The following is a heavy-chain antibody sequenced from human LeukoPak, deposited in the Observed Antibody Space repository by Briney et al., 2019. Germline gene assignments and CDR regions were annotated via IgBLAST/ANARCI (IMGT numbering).Heavy chain of an antibody. CDR3: AEGGYSTYFDP. V-gene: IGHV3-23*01. D-gene: IGHD5-12*01. Sequence: PGGSLRLSCVASGFTFGYSSMTWVRQAPGGGLEWVSTIRANGRDTYYADSVKGRFTITRDNSKNTLYLEMNGLRAEATAVYYCAEGGYSTYFDPWGQGTLVTVSS. J-gene: IGHJ5*02. CDR2: IRANGRDT. CDR1: GFTFGYSS.